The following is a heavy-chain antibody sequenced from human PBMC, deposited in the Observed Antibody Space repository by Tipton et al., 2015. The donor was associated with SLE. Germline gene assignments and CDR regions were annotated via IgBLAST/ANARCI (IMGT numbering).Heavy chain of an antibody. CDR3: ASSFYCGGDCYPYYFDY. D-gene: IGHD2-21*01. V-gene: IGHV3-7*01. Sequence: QLVQSGGGLVQPGRSLRLSCAASGFTFNRYWMSWVRQAPGKGLEWVANIKQDGSEKDYVDSVKGRFTISRDNAKNSLYLQMNSLRVEDTAVYYCASSFYCGGDCYPYYFDYWGQGTLVTVSS. J-gene: IGHJ4*02. CDR1: GFTFNRYW. CDR2: IKQDGSEK.